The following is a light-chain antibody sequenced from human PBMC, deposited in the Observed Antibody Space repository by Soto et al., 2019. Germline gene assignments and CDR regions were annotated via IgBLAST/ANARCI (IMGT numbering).Light chain of an antibody. V-gene: IGKV1-39*01. CDR3: QESSSTPYI. CDR2: GAS. CDR1: RTINNF. Sequence: DIQMTQSPSSLSASVGDRITITCRASRTINNFLSWYQQKPGKPPKLLIYGASRLQSGVPSRFSGSGSGTDFTLTISDLQTEDVAFDFCQESSSTPYIFGQGTKLEVK. J-gene: IGKJ2*01.